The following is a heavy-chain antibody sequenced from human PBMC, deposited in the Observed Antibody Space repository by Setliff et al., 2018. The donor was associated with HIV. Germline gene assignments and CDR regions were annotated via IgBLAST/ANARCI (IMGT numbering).Heavy chain of an antibody. J-gene: IGHJ4*02. CDR2: IRSDGSNK. CDR1: GLTFSNCG. D-gene: IGHD3-10*01. CDR3: AKDKGQKYADY. Sequence: GESLKISCATSGLTFSNCGMHWVRQAPGKGLEWVASIRSDGSNKYYADSVTGRFTISRDDSKNTLYLQMNSLRAEDTAVYYCAKDKGQKYADYWGQGTVVTAPQ. V-gene: IGHV3-30*02.